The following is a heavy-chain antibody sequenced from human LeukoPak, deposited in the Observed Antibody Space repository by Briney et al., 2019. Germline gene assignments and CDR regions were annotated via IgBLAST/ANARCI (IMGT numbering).Heavy chain of an antibody. Sequence: TGGSLRLSCAASGFTFSSYGMHWVRQAPGKRLEWVAVIWYDGSNKYYADSVKGRFTISRDNSKNTLYLQMNSLRAEDTAVYYCARGEDILTGYWSDWFDPWGQGTLVTVSS. J-gene: IGHJ5*02. CDR2: IWYDGSNK. CDR1: GFTFSSYG. CDR3: ARGEDILTGYWSDWFDP. D-gene: IGHD3-9*01. V-gene: IGHV3-33*01.